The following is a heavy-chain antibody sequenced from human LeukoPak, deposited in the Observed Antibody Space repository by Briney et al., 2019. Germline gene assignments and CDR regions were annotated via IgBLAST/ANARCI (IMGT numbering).Heavy chain of an antibody. D-gene: IGHD3-9*01. CDR3: ARSILTGYYKTYYYGMNV. J-gene: IGHJ6*02. V-gene: IGHV4-59*01. Sequence: PSETLSLTCTVSGGSISSYYWSCIRQPPGKGLEWIGYIYYSGSTDYNPSLKSRVTISVDTSKNQFSLKLSSVTAADTAVYYCARSILTGYYKTYYYGMNVWGQGTTVTVSS. CDR2: IYYSGST. CDR1: GGSISSYY.